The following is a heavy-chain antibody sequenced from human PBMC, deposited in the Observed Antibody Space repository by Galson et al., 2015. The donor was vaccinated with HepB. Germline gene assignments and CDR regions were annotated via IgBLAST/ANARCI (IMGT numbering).Heavy chain of an antibody. CDR2: IDPKSGAT. CDR1: GYTFTGYK. D-gene: IGHD2-21*01. V-gene: IGHV1-2*02. J-gene: IGHJ4*02. Sequence: SVKVSCKASGYTFTGYKINWVRQAPGQGLEWMGWIDPKSGATYYAQKFQGRVTMTRGTSISTAYMQLTSLRSDDTALYYCARAPPSYGGTPSPIDYWGQGTLVTVSS. CDR3: ARAPPSYGGTPSPIDY.